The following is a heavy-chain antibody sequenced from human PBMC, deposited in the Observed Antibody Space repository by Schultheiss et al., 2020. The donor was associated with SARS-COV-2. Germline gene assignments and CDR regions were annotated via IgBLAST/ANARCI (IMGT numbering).Heavy chain of an antibody. Sequence: KVSCKGSGYSFTSYWIGWVRQMPGKGLEWMGIIYPGDSDSTYSPPFQGQVTISADKSISTAYLQWSSLKASDTAMYYCARGGYSSSWYRDNYFDYWGQGTLVTVSS. D-gene: IGHD6-13*01. CDR2: IYPGDSDS. CDR1: GYSFTSYW. J-gene: IGHJ4*02. V-gene: IGHV5-51*01. CDR3: ARGGYSSSWYRDNYFDY.